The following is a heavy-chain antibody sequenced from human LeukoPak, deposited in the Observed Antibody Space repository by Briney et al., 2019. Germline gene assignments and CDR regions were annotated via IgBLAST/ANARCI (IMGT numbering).Heavy chain of an antibody. Sequence: GRSLRLSCAASGFTFSSYGMHWVRQAPGKGLEWVAVIWYDGSNKYYADSVKGRFTISRDNSRNTLYLQMNSLRAEDTAVYYCARDTGLTGYYYMDVLGKGTTVTVSS. V-gene: IGHV3-33*01. CDR2: IWYDGSNK. CDR1: GFTFSSYG. J-gene: IGHJ6*03. CDR3: ARDTGLTGYYYMDV. D-gene: IGHD3-9*01.